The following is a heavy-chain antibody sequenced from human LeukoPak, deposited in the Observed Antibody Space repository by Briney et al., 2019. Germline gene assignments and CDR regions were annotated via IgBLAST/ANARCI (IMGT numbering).Heavy chain of an antibody. Sequence: GGSLRLSCAASGFTFSSYWMTWVRQPPGKRLEWVANINRDGSEKNYVDSVKGRFTISRDNAKNSLYLQMNSLRAEDTAVYYCARVRPYAATQVMNYYYGMDVWGQGTTVTVSS. CDR3: ARVRPYAATQVMNYYYGMDV. CDR1: GFTFSSYW. D-gene: IGHD2-15*01. J-gene: IGHJ6*02. CDR2: INRDGSEK. V-gene: IGHV3-7*01.